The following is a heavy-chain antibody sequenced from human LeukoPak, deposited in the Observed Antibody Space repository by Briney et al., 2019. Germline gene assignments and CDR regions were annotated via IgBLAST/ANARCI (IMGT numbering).Heavy chain of an antibody. CDR1: GFLFSSYA. CDR3: AKDLSNFWSGYYLDY. D-gene: IGHD3-3*01. CDR2: ISYDGSNK. V-gene: IGHV3-30*18. J-gene: IGHJ4*02. Sequence: GGSLRLSCAASGFLFSSYAMSWVRQAPGKGLEWVAVISYDGSNKYYADSVKGRFTISRDNSKNTLYLQMNSLRAEDTAVYYCAKDLSNFWSGYYLDYWGQGTLVTVSS.